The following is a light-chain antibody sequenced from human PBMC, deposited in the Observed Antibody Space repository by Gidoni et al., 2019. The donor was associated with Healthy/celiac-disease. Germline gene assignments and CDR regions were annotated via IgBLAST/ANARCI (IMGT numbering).Light chain of an antibody. J-gene: IGKJ3*01. CDR1: QSISSY. V-gene: IGKV1-39*01. CDR2: AAS. CDR3: HQKGT. Sequence: DIQMTQPPSPLSASVGDRVTITCRASQSISSYLNWYRHKPGQAPKLLIYAASSLQRGVPSRFSGSGSGTDFTLTISCLQPEVFATSYCHQKGTFGPGTKVDIK.